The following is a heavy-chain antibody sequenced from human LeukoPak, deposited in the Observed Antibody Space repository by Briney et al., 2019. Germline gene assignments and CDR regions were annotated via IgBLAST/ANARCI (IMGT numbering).Heavy chain of an antibody. D-gene: IGHD4-17*01. CDR2: IYYSGST. J-gene: IGHJ3*02. CDR3: ARAGAVTTPGAFDI. CDR1: GGSISSYY. Sequence: PSETLSLTCTVSGGSISSYYWSWIRQPPGKGLEWIGYIYYSGSTNYNPSLKSRVTISVDTSKNQFSLKLSSVTAADTAVYYCARAGAVTTPGAFDIWGQGTMVTVSS. V-gene: IGHV4-59*01.